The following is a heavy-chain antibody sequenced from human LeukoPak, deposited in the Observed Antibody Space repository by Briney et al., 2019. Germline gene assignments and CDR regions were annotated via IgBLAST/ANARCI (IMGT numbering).Heavy chain of an antibody. D-gene: IGHD2-2*01. CDR1: GFTFSSYS. Sequence: GGSLRLSCAASGFTFSSYSMNWVRQAPGKGLEWVSSISSSSSYIYYADSVKGRFTISRDNAKNSLYLQMNSLRAEDTAVYYCAGVGPSYYCSSTSCYGYYGMDVWGKGTTVTVSS. V-gene: IGHV3-21*01. CDR3: AGVGPSYYCSSTSCYGYYGMDV. J-gene: IGHJ6*04. CDR2: ISSSSSYI.